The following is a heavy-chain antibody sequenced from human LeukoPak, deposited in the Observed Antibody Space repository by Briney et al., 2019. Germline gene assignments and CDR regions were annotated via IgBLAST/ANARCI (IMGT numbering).Heavy chain of an antibody. V-gene: IGHV4-34*01. CDR1: GGSFSGYY. D-gene: IGHD3-3*01. J-gene: IGHJ3*02. CDR3: ARGGRNVLRFLEWFTSPHAFDI. Sequence: SETLSLTCAVYGGSFSGYYWSWIRQPPGKGLEWIGEINHSGSTNYNPSLKSRVTISLDTSKNLFSLKLSSVTAADTAVYYCARGGRNVLRFLEWFTSPHAFDIWGQGTMVTVSS. CDR2: INHSGST.